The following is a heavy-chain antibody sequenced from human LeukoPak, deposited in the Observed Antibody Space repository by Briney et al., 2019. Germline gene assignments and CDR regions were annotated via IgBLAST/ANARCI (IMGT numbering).Heavy chain of an antibody. J-gene: IGHJ6*03. Sequence: SETLSLTCTVSGGSISSYYWSWIRQPAGKGLEWIGRIYTSGSTNYNPSLKSRVTMSVDTSKNQFSLKLSSVTAADTAVYYCARMSREQLVRYYYYYMDVWGKGTTVTVSS. V-gene: IGHV4-4*07. CDR1: GGSISSYY. CDR3: ARMSREQLVRYYYYYMDV. D-gene: IGHD6-6*01. CDR2: IYTSGST.